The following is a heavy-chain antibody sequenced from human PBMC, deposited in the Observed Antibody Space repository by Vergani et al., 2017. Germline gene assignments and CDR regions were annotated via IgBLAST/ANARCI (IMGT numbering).Heavy chain of an antibody. J-gene: IGHJ3*02. D-gene: IGHD1-26*01. CDR1: VYSFTRYW. CDR2: IYPGYSDT. CDR3: ARRSGSYSADAFNI. Sequence: DVHLVHSGAQVKKPGESLKLLCKRSVYSFTRYWIGWLRQMPGKGLVWLGVIYPGYSDTKYSPSFQGQVTISPAKSISTAYLQWSSLKASDTAMYYCARRSGSYSADAFNIWGQGTMVTVSS. V-gene: IGHV5-51*01.